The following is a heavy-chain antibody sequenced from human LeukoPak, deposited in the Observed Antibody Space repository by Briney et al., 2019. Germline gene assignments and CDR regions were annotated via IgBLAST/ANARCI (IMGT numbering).Heavy chain of an antibody. D-gene: IGHD5-18*01. CDR3: AKGGSGYSYGPGYFDY. Sequence: RPGGSLRLSCAASGFTFSSYAMSWVRQAPGKGLEWVSAISGSGGSTYYADSVKGRFTMSRDNSKNTLYLQMNSLRAEDTAVYYCAKGGSGYSYGPGYFDYWGQGTLVTVSS. CDR2: ISGSGGST. V-gene: IGHV3-23*01. CDR1: GFTFSSYA. J-gene: IGHJ4*02.